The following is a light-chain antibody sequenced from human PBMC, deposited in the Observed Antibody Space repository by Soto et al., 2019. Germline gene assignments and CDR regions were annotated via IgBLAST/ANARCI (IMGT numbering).Light chain of an antibody. CDR1: SSDVGAYDY. V-gene: IGLV2-14*01. CDR2: EVS. Sequence: QSALTQPASVSGSPGQSITISCTGTSSDVGAYDYVSWYQQNPGKAPKLIISEVSDRPSGVSNRFSGSKSGNTASLTISGLQAEDEADYFCSSYTITNTLWVFGGGTKVTVL. J-gene: IGLJ3*02. CDR3: SSYTITNTLWV.